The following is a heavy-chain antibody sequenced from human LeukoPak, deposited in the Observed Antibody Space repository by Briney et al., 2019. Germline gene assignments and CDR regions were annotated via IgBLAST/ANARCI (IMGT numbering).Heavy chain of an antibody. CDR2: INHGGST. Sequence: SETLSLTCAVYGGSFSGYYWSWIRQPPGKWLEWIGEINHGGSTNYNPSLKSRVTISADTSKNQFSLKLASVTAADTAVYYCARSRVSYGSGSYGNWFDPWGQGILVTVSS. D-gene: IGHD3-10*01. V-gene: IGHV4-34*01. CDR3: ARSRVSYGSGSYGNWFDP. CDR1: GGSFSGYY. J-gene: IGHJ5*02.